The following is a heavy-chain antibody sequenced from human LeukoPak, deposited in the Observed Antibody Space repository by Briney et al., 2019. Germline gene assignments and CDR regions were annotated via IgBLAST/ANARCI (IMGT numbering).Heavy chain of an antibody. Sequence: SETLSLTCTVSGVSITTYYWSWIRQPPGQGLEWIGFGSNSGNTNYNPSLKSRVTISVDTSKSQFSLKLTSVTAADTAVYYCARLRGSSGYVLYYYYGMDVWGQGTTVTVSS. CDR2: GSNSGNT. J-gene: IGHJ6*02. CDR3: ARLRGSSGYVLYYYYGMDV. V-gene: IGHV4-59*08. D-gene: IGHD3-22*01. CDR1: GVSITTYY.